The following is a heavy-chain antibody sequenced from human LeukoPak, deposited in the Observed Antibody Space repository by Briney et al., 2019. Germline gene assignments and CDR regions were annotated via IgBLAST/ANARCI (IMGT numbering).Heavy chain of an antibody. Sequence: GRSLRLSCAASGFTFSGYAMHWVRQVPGKGLEWVAITSHDESNKYYADSVKGRFTISRDNSKNTLYLQMNSLRAEDTAVYYCASGFGYFDNWGQGVLVTVSS. V-gene: IGHV3-30*04. D-gene: IGHD3-10*01. CDR2: TSHDESNK. CDR1: GFTFSGYA. J-gene: IGHJ4*02. CDR3: ASGFGYFDN.